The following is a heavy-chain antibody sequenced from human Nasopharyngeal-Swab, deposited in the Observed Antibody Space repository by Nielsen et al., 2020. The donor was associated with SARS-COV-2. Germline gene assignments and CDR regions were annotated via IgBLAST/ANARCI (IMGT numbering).Heavy chain of an antibody. J-gene: IGHJ1*01. CDR2: ISGGGGST. CDR3: ARFTRYDLYSFQSEYFQN. V-gene: IGHV3-23*01. D-gene: IGHD3-3*01. CDR1: GFTFRSYA. Sequence: GGSLRLSCAASGFTFRSYAMGWVRQAPGKGLEWVSGISGGGGSTYYADSVKGRFTISRDNYNSKNTVDLQMNSLRAEDTAVYYCARFTRYDLYSFQSEYFQNWGQGTLVTVSS.